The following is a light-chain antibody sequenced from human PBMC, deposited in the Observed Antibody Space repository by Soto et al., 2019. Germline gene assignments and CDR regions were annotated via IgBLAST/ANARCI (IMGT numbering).Light chain of an antibody. J-gene: IGLJ1*01. CDR1: SSNIGAGYD. Sequence: QSVLTQPPSVSGAPGQRVTISCTGTSSNIGAGYDVHWYQHLPGTAPKLLIYGNTIRPSGVPDRFSGSKSGTSASLAITGLQAEDEADYYCQSYDSSMRGYVFGTGPNVAV. CDR3: QSYDSSMRGYV. CDR2: GNT. V-gene: IGLV1-40*01.